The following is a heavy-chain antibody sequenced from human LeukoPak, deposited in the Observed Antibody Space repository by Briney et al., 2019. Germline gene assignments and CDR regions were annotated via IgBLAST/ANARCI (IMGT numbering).Heavy chain of an antibody. V-gene: IGHV3-7*01. CDR1: GFTFSDYW. CDR3: TRDSTTFRFGY. CDR2: INEEGSQK. D-gene: IGHD4-11*01. J-gene: IGHJ4*02. Sequence: GGSLRLSCAASGFTFSDYWMTWVRQAPGKGLEWVANINEEGSQKYYVDPVKGRFTLSRDNAWNSLSLQMNSLRAEDTAVYYCTRDSTTFRFGYWGQGTLATVSS.